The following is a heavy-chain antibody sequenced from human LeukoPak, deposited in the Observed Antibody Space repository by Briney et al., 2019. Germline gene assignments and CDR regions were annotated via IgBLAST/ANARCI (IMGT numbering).Heavy chain of an antibody. V-gene: IGHV4-59*11. Sequence: SETLSLTCTVSGGSISSHYWSWIRQPPGKGLEWIGYIYYSGSTNYNPSLKSRVIISVDTSKNQFSLELSSVTAADTAVHYCARAERSYYYYYYYMDVWGKGTTVTVSS. CDR1: GGSISSHY. D-gene: IGHD1-1*01. J-gene: IGHJ6*03. CDR2: IYYSGST. CDR3: ARAERSYYYYYYYMDV.